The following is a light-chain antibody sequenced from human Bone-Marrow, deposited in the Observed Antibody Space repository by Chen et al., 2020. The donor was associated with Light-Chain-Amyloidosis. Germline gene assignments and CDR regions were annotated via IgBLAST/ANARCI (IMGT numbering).Light chain of an antibody. CDR1: SSNIGAGFS. J-gene: IGLJ2*01. Sequence: QSVLTQPPSVSGAPGQRVTISCTGSSSNIGAGFSVHWYQQLSGTVPNLLIYGNTNRPSGVPDRFSCSKSGTSASLAITGLQAEDESDYYCQSYDNSLSGPVVFGGGTKLTVL. CDR2: GNT. V-gene: IGLV1-40*01. CDR3: QSYDNSLSGPVV.